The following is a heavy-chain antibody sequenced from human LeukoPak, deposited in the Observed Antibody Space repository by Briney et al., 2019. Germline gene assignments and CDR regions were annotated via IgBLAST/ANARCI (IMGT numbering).Heavy chain of an antibody. D-gene: IGHD3-22*01. CDR1: GYTFTSYG. Sequence: ASVKVSCKASGYTFTSYGISWVRQAPGQGLEWMGWISAYNGNTNYAQKLQGRVTMTTDTSTSTAYMELRSLRSDDTAAYYCAILPYYYDSSGYSTELDYWGQGTLVTVSS. CDR3: AILPYYYDSSGYSTELDY. J-gene: IGHJ4*02. CDR2: ISAYNGNT. V-gene: IGHV1-18*01.